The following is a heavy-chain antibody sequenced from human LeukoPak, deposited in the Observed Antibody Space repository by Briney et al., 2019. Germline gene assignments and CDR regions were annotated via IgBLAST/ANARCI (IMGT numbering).Heavy chain of an antibody. J-gene: IGHJ3*02. CDR2: IYSGGNT. CDR1: GFTVSSNY. CDR3: ASSGRSSGWYGNAFFGI. V-gene: IGHV3-66*01. Sequence: GGSLRLSCAASGFTVSSNYMSWVRQAPGKGLEWVSVIYSGGNTYYADSVKGRFTISRDNSKNTLYLQMNSLRAEDTAVYYCASSGRSSGWYGNAFFGIRGQGTMVTVSS. D-gene: IGHD6-19*01.